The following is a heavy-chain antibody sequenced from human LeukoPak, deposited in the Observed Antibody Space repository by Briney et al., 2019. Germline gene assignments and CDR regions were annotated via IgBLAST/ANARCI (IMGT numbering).Heavy chain of an antibody. CDR2: IKQDGSEK. V-gene: IGHV3-7*01. D-gene: IGHD2-2*01. CDR1: GFTFSSYW. CDR3: ARDLADIVVVPAAMPLDY. Sequence: GGSLRLSCAASGFTFSSYWMSWVRQAPGKGLEWVANIKQDGSEKYYVDSVKGRFTISRDNAKNSLYLQMNSLRAEDTAVYYCARDLADIVVVPAAMPLDYWGQGTLVTVSS. J-gene: IGHJ4*02.